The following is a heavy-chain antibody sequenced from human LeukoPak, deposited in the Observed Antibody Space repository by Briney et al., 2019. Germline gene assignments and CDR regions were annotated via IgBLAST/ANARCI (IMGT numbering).Heavy chain of an antibody. CDR2: IKSKTDGGTT. Sequence: PGGSLRLSCAASGFTFSNAWMSWVRQAPGKGLEWVGRIKSKTDGGTTDYAAPVKGRFTISRDDSKNTLYLQMNSLKTEDTAVYYCTTSRGAVAGLANWYYYGMDVWGKGTTVTVSS. V-gene: IGHV3-15*01. CDR3: TTSRGAVAGLANWYYYGMDV. CDR1: GFTFSNAW. J-gene: IGHJ6*04. D-gene: IGHD6-19*01.